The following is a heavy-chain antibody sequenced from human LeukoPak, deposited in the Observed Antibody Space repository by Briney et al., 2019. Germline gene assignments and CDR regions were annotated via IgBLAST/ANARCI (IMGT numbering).Heavy chain of an antibody. CDR3: ARGGFDYYGTGRAFDV. J-gene: IGHJ4*02. CDR1: GYSFPTYG. CDR2: ISNDNGIT. D-gene: IGHD3-10*01. V-gene: IGHV1-18*01. Sequence: ASVKVSCKTSGYSFPTYGISWVRQAPRQGLEWMGWISNDNGITNYAPQFQGRVTLDTETYTSTAYMELRNLRSDDTAVYYCARGGFDYYGTGRAFDVWGQGTLVTVSS.